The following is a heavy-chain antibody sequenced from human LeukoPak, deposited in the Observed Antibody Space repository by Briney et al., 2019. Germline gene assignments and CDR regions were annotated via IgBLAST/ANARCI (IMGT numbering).Heavy chain of an antibody. CDR2: IYYSGNT. CDR1: GGSISSNGYY. Sequence: SQTLSPTCTVSGGSISSNGYYWSWIRQHPGKGLEWIGYIYYSGNTYQNPSLKSRVTMSVDTSKNQFSLNLSSVTAADTAVYYCARVFGSSSSLDGGWGQGTLVTVSS. CDR3: ARVFGSSSSLDGG. J-gene: IGHJ4*02. D-gene: IGHD6-6*01. V-gene: IGHV4-31*03.